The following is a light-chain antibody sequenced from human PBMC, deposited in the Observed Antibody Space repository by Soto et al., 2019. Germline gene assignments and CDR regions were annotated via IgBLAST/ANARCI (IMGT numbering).Light chain of an antibody. CDR1: QSISSY. CDR2: AAS. CDR3: QQTFATPLQVGNSFSHT. J-gene: IGKJ2*01. V-gene: IGKV1-39*01. Sequence: DIQMTQTPSSLSASVGDRVTITCRSGQSISSYLNWYQQKPGKAPKLLIYAASTLQSGVPSRFSGSGSGTDFTLTINSLQPEDFATYYCQQTFATPLQVGNSFSHTFGQGTKVDIK.